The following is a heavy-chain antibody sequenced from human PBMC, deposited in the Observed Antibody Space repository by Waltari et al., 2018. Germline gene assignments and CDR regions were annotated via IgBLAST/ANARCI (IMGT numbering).Heavy chain of an antibody. CDR2: INTKTENP. V-gene: IGHV7-4-1*02. CDR3: AREVVPAAKIVVNWFDP. J-gene: IGHJ5*02. Sequence: QVQLVQSGSEWKKPGASVKVSCKAYGYSFTNYAINWVRQAPGQGLELMGWINTKTENPTYTQGFTRRFVFSLNTSVSTAYLQINDLKAEDTAIYYCAREVVPAAKIVVNWFDPWGQGTQVTVSS. CDR1: GYSFTNYA. D-gene: IGHD2-2*01.